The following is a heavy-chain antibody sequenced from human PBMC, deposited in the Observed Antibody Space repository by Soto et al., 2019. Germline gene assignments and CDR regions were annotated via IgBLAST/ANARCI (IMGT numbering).Heavy chain of an antibody. D-gene: IGHD3-9*01. Sequence: GPEVKEPGASVKISCKTSGYTFTNYAVTWVRQAPGQGLEWVGCNTDYAQKFQGTVTLTRDTSKSTAYLELRSLRSDDTAVYYFARGGPHIYFGSWNYYFDYWGQGTLVTVSS. CDR2: NT. CDR1: GYTFTNYA. CDR3: ARGGPHIYFGSWNYYFDY. V-gene: IGHV1-18*01. J-gene: IGHJ4*02.